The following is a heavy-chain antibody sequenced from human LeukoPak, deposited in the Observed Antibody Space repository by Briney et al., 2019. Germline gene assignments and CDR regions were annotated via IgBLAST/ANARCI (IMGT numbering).Heavy chain of an antibody. CDR1: GGSISSGGYY. V-gene: IGHV4-61*08. CDR3: ARVGDWPLIDY. D-gene: IGHD2-21*02. Sequence: PSETLSLTCTVSGGSISSGGYYWSWIRQPPGKGLEWIGYIYYSGSTNYNPSLKSRVTISVDTSKNQFSLKLSSVTAADTAVYYCARVGDWPLIDYWGQGTLVTVSS. CDR2: IYYSGST. J-gene: IGHJ4*02.